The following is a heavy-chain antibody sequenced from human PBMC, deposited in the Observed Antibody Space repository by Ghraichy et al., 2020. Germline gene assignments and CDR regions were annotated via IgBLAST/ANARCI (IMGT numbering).Heavy chain of an antibody. CDR3: ASIDSSSAKGSDAFDI. Sequence: SETLSLTCTVSGGSISSSSYYWGWIRQPPGKGLEWIGSIYYSGSTYYNPSLKSRVTISVDTSKNQFSLKLSSVTAADTAVYYCASIDSSSAKGSDAFDIWGQGTMVTVSS. CDR2: IYYSGST. V-gene: IGHV4-39*01. CDR1: GGSISSSSYY. D-gene: IGHD6-6*01. J-gene: IGHJ3*02.